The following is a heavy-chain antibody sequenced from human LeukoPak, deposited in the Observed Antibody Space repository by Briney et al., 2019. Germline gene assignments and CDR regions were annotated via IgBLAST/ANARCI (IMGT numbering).Heavy chain of an antibody. V-gene: IGHV1-46*01. CDR1: GYTFSNFY. D-gene: IGHD3-22*01. CDR3: ARGSSSGAYYFDY. J-gene: IGHJ4*02. Sequence: ASVKVSCKASGYTFSNFYMNWVRQAPGQGLEWMGILNASGGSTRYAQKVQGRVTMTRDTSTSTVYMELSSLRSEDTAVYYCARGSSSGAYYFDYWGQGALVTVSS. CDR2: LNASGGST.